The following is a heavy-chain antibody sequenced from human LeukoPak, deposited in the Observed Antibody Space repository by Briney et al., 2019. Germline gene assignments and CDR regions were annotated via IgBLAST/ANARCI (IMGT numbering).Heavy chain of an antibody. CDR2: INHSGST. CDR1: GGSFSDYY. J-gene: IGHJ4*02. Sequence: PSETLSLTCAVYGGSFSDYYWSWIRQPPGKGLEWIGEINHSGSTNYNPSLKSRVTISVDTSKNQFSLKLSSVTAADTAVYYCASQYSSGWYGVNYWGQGTLVTVSS. CDR3: ASQYSSGWYGVNY. D-gene: IGHD6-19*01. V-gene: IGHV4-34*01.